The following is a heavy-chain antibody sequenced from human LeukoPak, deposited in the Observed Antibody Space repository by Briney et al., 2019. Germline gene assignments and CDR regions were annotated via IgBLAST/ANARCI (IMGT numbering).Heavy chain of an antibody. J-gene: IGHJ4*02. CDR3: ARVSMDYYDSSGYYYDY. D-gene: IGHD3-22*01. Sequence: PSETLSLTCAVYGGSFSGYYWSWIRQPPGKGLEWIGEINHSGSTNYNPSLKNRVTISVDTSKNQFSLKLSSVTAADTAVYYCARVSMDYYDSSGYYYDYWGQGTLVTVSS. V-gene: IGHV4-34*01. CDR1: GGSFSGYY. CDR2: INHSGST.